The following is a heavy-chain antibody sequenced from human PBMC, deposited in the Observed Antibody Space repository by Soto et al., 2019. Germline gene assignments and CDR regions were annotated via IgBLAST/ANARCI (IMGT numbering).Heavy chain of an antibody. V-gene: IGHV3-43*01. CDR2: INRDGDNT. CDR1: GFTFADYT. D-gene: IGHD1-1*01. Sequence: PGGSLRLSCAASGFTFADYTMHWVRQAPGKGLEWVSLINRDGDNTYYADSVKGRFTISRDNTINSLYLQMNSLRSEDSALYFCAKVHIPSSWNDGLDSWGQGTLVTVSS. CDR3: AKVHIPSSWNDGLDS. J-gene: IGHJ4*02.